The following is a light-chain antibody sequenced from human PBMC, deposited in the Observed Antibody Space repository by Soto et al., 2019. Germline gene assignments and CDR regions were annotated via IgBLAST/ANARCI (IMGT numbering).Light chain of an antibody. V-gene: IGLV2-11*01. J-gene: IGLJ3*02. CDR1: SNDVGGYNF. Sequence: QSALTQPRSVSGSPGQSVTISCTGTSNDVGGYNFVSWYQQHPGKAPKLMISEVTNRPSGVSSRFSGSKSGNTASLTISGLQADDEGDYYCYSYAGSFTWVFGGGTQLTVL. CDR2: EVT. CDR3: YSYAGSFTWV.